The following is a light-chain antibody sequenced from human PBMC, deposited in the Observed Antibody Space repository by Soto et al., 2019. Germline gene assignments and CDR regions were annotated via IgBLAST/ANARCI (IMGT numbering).Light chain of an antibody. CDR1: NSDIGAYNY. V-gene: IGLV2-14*01. CDR3: SSYTTAYFYV. J-gene: IGLJ1*01. Sequence: QSALTQPASVSGSPGQSITISCTGSNSDIGAYNYVSWYQQHPGKAHKLIIHGVTNRPSGVSHRFSGSKSDYTASLTISGLQAEDEGDYYCSSYTTAYFYVFGTGIKLTVL. CDR2: GVT.